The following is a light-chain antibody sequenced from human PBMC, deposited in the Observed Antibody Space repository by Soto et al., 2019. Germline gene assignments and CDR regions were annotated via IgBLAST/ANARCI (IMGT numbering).Light chain of an antibody. V-gene: IGKV3-20*01. CDR2: GAS. J-gene: IGKJ4*01. CDR1: QSVRSSR. Sequence: EIVLTQSPGTLSLSPGERATLSCRASQSVRSSRLAWYQLKPGQPPRLLISGASSRATGIPDRFSGSESGTDFTLIISRLESEDFAVYYCQQYDIAPLTFGGGTKVEIK. CDR3: QQYDIAPLT.